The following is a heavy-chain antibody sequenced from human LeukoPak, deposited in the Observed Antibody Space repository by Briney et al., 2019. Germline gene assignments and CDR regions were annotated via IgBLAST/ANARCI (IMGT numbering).Heavy chain of an antibody. CDR1: GVSISSYY. Sequence: SETLSLTCTVSGVSISSYYWSWIRQPPGKGLEWIGYIYYSGSTNYNPSLKSRVTISVDTSKKQFSLKLSAVTAADTAVYYCARGGYSYDTYFDYWGQGTLVTVSS. V-gene: IGHV4-59*01. D-gene: IGHD5-18*01. CDR2: IYYSGST. J-gene: IGHJ4*02. CDR3: ARGGYSYDTYFDY.